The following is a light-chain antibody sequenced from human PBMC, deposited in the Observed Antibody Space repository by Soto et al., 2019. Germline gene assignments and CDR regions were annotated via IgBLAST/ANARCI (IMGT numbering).Light chain of an antibody. CDR3: QQHGQWPIT. Sequence: EIVMTQSPATLSVSPGERATLSCRASQSVNSNYLAWYQQKPSQAPRLLIYGISKRATDIPDRFSGSGSGTEFTLTISSLQTEDFATYYCQQHGQWPITFGQGTRLEIK. CDR1: QSVNSN. CDR2: GIS. V-gene: IGKV3D-15*01. J-gene: IGKJ5*01.